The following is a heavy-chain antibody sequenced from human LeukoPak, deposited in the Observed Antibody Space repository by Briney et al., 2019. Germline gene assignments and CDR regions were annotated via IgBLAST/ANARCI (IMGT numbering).Heavy chain of an antibody. CDR3: ATHYYDSSGYYTYYFDY. CDR2: FDPEDGET. J-gene: IGHJ4*02. V-gene: IGHV1-24*01. D-gene: IGHD3-22*01. CDR1: GYTLTELS. Sequence: GASVKVSCKVSGYTLTELSMHWVRQAPGKGLEWMGGFDPEDGETIYAQKFQGRVTMTEDTSIDTAYMELSSLRSEDTAVYYCATHYYDSSGYYTYYFDYWGQGTLVTVSS.